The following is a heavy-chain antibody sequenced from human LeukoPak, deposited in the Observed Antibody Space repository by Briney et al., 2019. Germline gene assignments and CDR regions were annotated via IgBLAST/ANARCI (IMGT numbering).Heavy chain of an antibody. CDR2: ISGSGAST. Sequence: GGSLRLSCLTSGFTLSTNAMSWVRQAPGKGLEWISGISGSGASTYYADSVKGRFTISRDDSRNTLYLQMNSLRGDDTAIYYCAKDVGKWESLHFFDYWGQGTLVTVSS. V-gene: IGHV3-23*01. D-gene: IGHD1-26*01. CDR3: AKDVGKWESLHFFDY. CDR1: GFTLSTNA. J-gene: IGHJ4*02.